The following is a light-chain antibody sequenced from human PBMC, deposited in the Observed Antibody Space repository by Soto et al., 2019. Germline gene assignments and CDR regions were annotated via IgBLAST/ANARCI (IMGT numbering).Light chain of an antibody. CDR1: NSNLGAGYD. J-gene: IGLJ3*02. CDR2: GNR. Sequence: QSVLTQPPSVSGAPGQRVTISCTGNNSNLGAGYDVHWYQQLPGAAPKLVIFGNRNRPSGVPERFSGSKSGTSASLAITGLQAEDEADYYCNSFTSSSTWVFGGGTKVTVL. V-gene: IGLV1-40*01. CDR3: NSFTSSSTWV.